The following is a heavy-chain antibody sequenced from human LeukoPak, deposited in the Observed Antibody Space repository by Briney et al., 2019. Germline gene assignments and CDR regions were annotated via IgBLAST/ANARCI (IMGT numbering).Heavy chain of an antibody. J-gene: IGHJ4*02. Sequence: GGSLRLSCAASGFTFSTYSMNWVRQAPGKGLEWVSYISSSSSTIYYADSVKGRFTISRDNAKNSLYLQMNSLRAEDTAVYYCARGSTYYDSSGQVPFDYWGQGTLVTVSP. CDR3: ARGSTYYDSSGQVPFDY. CDR1: GFTFSTYS. V-gene: IGHV3-48*01. CDR2: ISSSSSTI. D-gene: IGHD3-22*01.